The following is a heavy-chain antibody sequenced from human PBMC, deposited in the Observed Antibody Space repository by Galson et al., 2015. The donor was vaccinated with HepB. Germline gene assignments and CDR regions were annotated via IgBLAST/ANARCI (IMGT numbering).Heavy chain of an antibody. CDR3: ARVEDSGGDDAFDI. J-gene: IGHJ3*02. CDR2: IIPIFGTA. D-gene: IGHD3-16*01. Sequence: SVKVSCKASGGTFSSYAISWVRQAPGQGLEWMGGIIPIFGTANYAQKFQGRVTITADESTSTAYMELSSLRSEDTAVYYCARVEDSGGDDAFDIWGQETMVTVSS. CDR1: GGTFSSYA. V-gene: IGHV1-69*13.